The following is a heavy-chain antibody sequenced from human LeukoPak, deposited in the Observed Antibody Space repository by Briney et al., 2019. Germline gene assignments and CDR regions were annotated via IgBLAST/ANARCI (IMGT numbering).Heavy chain of an antibody. CDR2: ISAAGDT. J-gene: IGHJ4*02. V-gene: IGHV3-13*01. Sequence: GGSLRLSCAASGFTFSSYDMHWVRQATGKGLEWVSAISAAGDTYYLDSVKGRFTISRENAKNSLYLQMNNLRAGDTAVYYCVALGDRIYWGQGTLVTVSS. CDR1: GFTFSSYD. D-gene: IGHD2-21*02. CDR3: VALGDRIY.